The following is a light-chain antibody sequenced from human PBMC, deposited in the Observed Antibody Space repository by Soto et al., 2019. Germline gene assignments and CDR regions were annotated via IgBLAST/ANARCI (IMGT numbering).Light chain of an antibody. CDR3: QAWDSSTVV. Sequence: SYELTQPPSVSVSPGQTASITCSGDTLGDKYACWYQQKPGQSPVLVIYQDSKRTSGIPERFSGSNSGNTATLTISGTQAMDETDYYLQAWDSSTVVFGGGTKVTVL. CDR2: QDS. V-gene: IGLV3-1*01. CDR1: TLGDKY. J-gene: IGLJ2*01.